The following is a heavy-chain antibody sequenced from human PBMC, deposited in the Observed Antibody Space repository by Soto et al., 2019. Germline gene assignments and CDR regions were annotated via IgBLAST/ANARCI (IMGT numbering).Heavy chain of an antibody. CDR2: IIPIFGTA. V-gene: IGHV1-69*01. CDR1: GGTFSSYA. Sequence: QVQLVQSGAEVKKPGSSVKVSCKASGGTFSSYAISWVRQAPGQGLEWMGGIIPIFGTANYAQKFQGRVTSTADESTSTAYMELSSLRSEDTAVYYCAGVTCPAFSSCCGVGWFDPWGQGTLVTVSS. D-gene: IGHD6-19*01. J-gene: IGHJ5*02. CDR3: AGVTCPAFSSCCGVGWFDP.